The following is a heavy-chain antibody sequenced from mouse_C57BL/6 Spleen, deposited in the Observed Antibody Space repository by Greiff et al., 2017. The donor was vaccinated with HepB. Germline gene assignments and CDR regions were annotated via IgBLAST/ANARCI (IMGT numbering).Heavy chain of an antibody. V-gene: IGHV1-9*01. CDR3: ARPNYYGSSPYYAMDY. CDR2: ILPGSGST. J-gene: IGHJ4*01. Sequence: QVQLKQSGAELMKPGASVKLSCKATGYTFTGYWIEWVKQRHGHGLEWIGEILPGSGSTNYNEKFKGKATLTADTSSNTAYMQLSNLTTEDSAIYSCARPNYYGSSPYYAMDYWGQGTSVTVSS. CDR1: GYTFTGYW. D-gene: IGHD1-1*01.